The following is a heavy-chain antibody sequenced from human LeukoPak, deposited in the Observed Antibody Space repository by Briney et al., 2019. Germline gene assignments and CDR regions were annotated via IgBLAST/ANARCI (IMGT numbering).Heavy chain of an antibody. J-gene: IGHJ4*02. CDR2: IYTSGGT. CDR1: GDSTSSYY. Sequence: SETLSLTCTVSGDSTSSYYWSWIRQPPGKGLEWIGYIYTSGGTNYIPSLKGRVTISIDTSKNQFSLNLSSATAADSAVYYCARLTRLRTSHDRYYLDYWGQGTLVTVSS. CDR3: ARLTRLRTSHDRYYLDY. V-gene: IGHV4-4*09. D-gene: IGHD3-16*02.